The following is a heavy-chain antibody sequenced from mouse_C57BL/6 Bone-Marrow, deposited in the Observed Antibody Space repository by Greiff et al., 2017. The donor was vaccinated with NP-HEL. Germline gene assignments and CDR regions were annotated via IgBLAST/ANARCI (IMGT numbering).Heavy chain of an antibody. CDR2: ISSGRSTI. CDR1: GFTFSDYG. J-gene: IGHJ2*01. V-gene: IGHV5-17*01. Sequence: EVQRVESGGGLVKPGGSLKLSCAASGFTFSDYGMHWVRQAPEKGLEWVAYISSGRSTIYYADTVKGRFTISRDNAKNTLFLQMTSRRSEDTAMYYCARNRPFDYWGQGTTLTVSS. CDR3: ARNRPFDY.